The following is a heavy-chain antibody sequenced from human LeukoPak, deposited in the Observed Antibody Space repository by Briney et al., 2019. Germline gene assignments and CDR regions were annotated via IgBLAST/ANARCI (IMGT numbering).Heavy chain of an antibody. CDR2: ISYDGSNK. CDR3: ARAIGDYGDYFYYFDY. Sequence: GGSLRLSCAASGFTFSSYGMHWVRQAPGKGLEWVAVISYDGSNKYYADSVKGRFTISRDNSKNTLYLQMNSLRAEDTAVYYCARAIGDYGDYFYYFDYWGQGTLVTVSS. CDR1: GFTFSSYG. J-gene: IGHJ4*02. D-gene: IGHD4-17*01. V-gene: IGHV3-30*03.